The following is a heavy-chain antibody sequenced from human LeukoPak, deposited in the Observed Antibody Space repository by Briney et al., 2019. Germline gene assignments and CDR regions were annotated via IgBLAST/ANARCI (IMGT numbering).Heavy chain of an antibody. CDR1: GGSISSYY. D-gene: IGHD3-10*01. J-gene: IGHJ6*03. CDR2: IYPSGNT. V-gene: IGHV4-4*07. CDR3: AREDSGSYYNFYYFYMDV. Sequence: PSETLSLTCTVSGGSISSYYWSWVRQPAGKGLEWIGRIYPSGNTNYNPSLKSRVTLSVDTSKTQFYLSLSSVTAADTAVYYCAREDSGSYYNFYYFYMDVWGKGTTATISS.